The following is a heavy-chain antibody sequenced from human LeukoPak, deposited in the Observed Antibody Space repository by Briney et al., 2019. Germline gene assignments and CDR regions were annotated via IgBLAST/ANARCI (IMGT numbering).Heavy chain of an antibody. Sequence: GGSLRLSCAASGFTFSTSSMHWVRQTPGKGLDWVALISSEGNNKYYANSVKGRFTISRDNSKNTLSLQMNSPRDDDTAVYYCTRQPRLREFESWGQGTLVTVSS. V-gene: IGHV3-30-3*01. D-gene: IGHD2-21*02. J-gene: IGHJ1*01. CDR1: GFTFSTSS. CDR2: ISSEGNNK. CDR3: TRQPRLREFES.